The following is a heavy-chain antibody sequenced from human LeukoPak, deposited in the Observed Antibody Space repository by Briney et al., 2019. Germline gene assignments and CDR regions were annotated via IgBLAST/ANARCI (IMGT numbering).Heavy chain of an antibody. CDR2: ISYDGSNK. J-gene: IGHJ6*04. Sequence: GRSLRLSCAASGFSFSSYAMHWDRQAPGKGLEWVAVISYDGSNKYYADSVKGRFTISRDNSKNTLYLQMNSLRAEDTAVYYCARALTAAVADYYYYYGMDVWGKGATVTVSS. CDR3: ARALTAAVADYYYYYGMDV. V-gene: IGHV3-30*04. CDR1: GFSFSSYA. D-gene: IGHD6-19*01.